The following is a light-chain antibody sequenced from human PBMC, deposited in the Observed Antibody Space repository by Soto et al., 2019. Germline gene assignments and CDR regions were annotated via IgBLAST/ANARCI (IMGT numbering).Light chain of an antibody. V-gene: IGKV1-5*01. Sequence: DIQMTQSPSTLSASVGDRVTITCRASQTISTWLAWYQQKPGKAPELLIYDASTLESGVPSRFSGSGSGTEFTLTISNLQPDDFATYYCQQYDNYPLTFGGGTKVDIK. CDR2: DAS. CDR3: QQYDNYPLT. J-gene: IGKJ4*01. CDR1: QTISTW.